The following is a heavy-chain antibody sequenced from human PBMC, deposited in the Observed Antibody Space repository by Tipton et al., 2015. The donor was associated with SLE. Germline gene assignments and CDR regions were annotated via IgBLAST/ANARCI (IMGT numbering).Heavy chain of an antibody. D-gene: IGHD3-16*01. Sequence: TLSLTCTVSGGSISSYYWSWIRPPPGKGLEWIGYIYTSGSTNYNPSLKSRVTISVDTSKNQFSLKLSSVTAADTAVYYCARGGYYFDYWGQGTLVTVSS. CDR3: ARGGYYFDY. J-gene: IGHJ4*02. CDR1: GGSISSYY. CDR2: IYTSGST. V-gene: IGHV4-4*08.